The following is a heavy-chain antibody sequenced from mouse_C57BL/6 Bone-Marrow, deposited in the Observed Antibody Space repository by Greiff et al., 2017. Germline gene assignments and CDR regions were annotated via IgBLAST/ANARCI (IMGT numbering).Heavy chain of an antibody. CDR1: GYTFTSYG. CDR3: ARLRLRRSWYFDV. D-gene: IGHD2-4*01. CDR2: IYPGSGNT. J-gene: IGHJ1*03. Sequence: VQGVESGAELARPGASVKLSCKASGYTFTSYGISWVKQRTGQGLEWIGEIYPGSGNTYYNEKFKGKATLTADKSSSTAYMELRSLTSEDSAVYFCARLRLRRSWYFDVWGTGTTVTVSS. V-gene: IGHV1-81*01.